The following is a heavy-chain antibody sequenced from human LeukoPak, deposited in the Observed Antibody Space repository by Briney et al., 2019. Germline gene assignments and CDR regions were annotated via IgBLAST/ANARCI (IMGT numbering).Heavy chain of an antibody. CDR3: ARDPGGVGDDYGDPGAFDI. J-gene: IGHJ3*02. CDR1: GYTFTGYY. Sequence: ASVKVSCKASGYTFTGYYMHWVRQAPGQGLEWMRWINPNSGGTNYAQKFQGWVTMTRDTSISTAYMELSRLRSDDTAVYYCARDPGGVGDDYGDPGAFDIWGQGTMVTVSS. D-gene: IGHD4-17*01. V-gene: IGHV1-2*04. CDR2: INPNSGGT.